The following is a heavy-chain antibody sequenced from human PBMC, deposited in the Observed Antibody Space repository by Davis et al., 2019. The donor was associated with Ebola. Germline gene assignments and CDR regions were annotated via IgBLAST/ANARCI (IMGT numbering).Heavy chain of an antibody. CDR2: IWDDGSNK. CDR1: GFTFSTYG. D-gene: IGHD3-22*01. V-gene: IGHV3-33*01. J-gene: IGHJ6*02. Sequence: PGGSLRLSCAASGFTFSTYGMHWVRQSPGKGLEWVAVIWDDGSNKDYADSVKGRFIISRDKSKNTLYLQMHSLRAEDTAVYYCVRDLYYFDSSDYLVNDGMDVWGQGTTVTVSS. CDR3: VRDLYYFDSSDYLVNDGMDV.